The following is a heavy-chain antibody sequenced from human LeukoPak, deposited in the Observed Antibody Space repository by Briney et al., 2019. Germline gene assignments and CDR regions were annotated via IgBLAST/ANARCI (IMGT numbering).Heavy chain of an antibody. J-gene: IGHJ6*02. V-gene: IGHV3-23*01. Sequence: GGSLRLSCADSGFTFSSYAMSWVRQAPGKGLEWVSAISGSGGSKYYADSVKGRFTISRDNSKNTLYLQMNSLRAEDTAVYYCASPDYSNYIGNYYYGMDVWGQGTTVTVSS. CDR1: GFTFSSYA. D-gene: IGHD4-11*01. CDR3: ASPDYSNYIGNYYYGMDV. CDR2: ISGSGGSK.